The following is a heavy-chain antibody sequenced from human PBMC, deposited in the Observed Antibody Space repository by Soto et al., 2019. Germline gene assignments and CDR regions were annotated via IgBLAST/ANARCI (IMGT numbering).Heavy chain of an antibody. CDR3: AKNGQPPYYYYGLDV. CDR2: ISGYNGDT. D-gene: IGHD2-8*01. J-gene: IGHJ6*02. CDR1: GYTFTRYG. Sequence: GASVKVSCKASGYTFTRYGISWVRQAPGQGLEWMGWISGYNGDTNYAQKFRGRVSMTIDTSTTTAYMELRSLTSDDTAVYYCAKNGQPPYYYYGLDVWGQGTPVTVSS. V-gene: IGHV1-18*01.